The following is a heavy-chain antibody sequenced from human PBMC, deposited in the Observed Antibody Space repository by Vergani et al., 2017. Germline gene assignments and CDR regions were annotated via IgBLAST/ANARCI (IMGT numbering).Heavy chain of an antibody. D-gene: IGHD6-13*01. CDR3: ARSPARGSSMWYSWFDP. V-gene: IGHV1-2*04. CDR1: GYTFTGYY. J-gene: IGHJ5*02. CDR2: INPNSGGT. Sequence: QVQLVQSGAEVKKPGASVKVSCKASGYTFTGYYMHWVRQAPGQGLEWMGWINPNSGGTNYAQKFQGWVTMTRDTSISTAYMELSRLRSDDTAVYYCARSPARGSSMWYSWFDPWGQGTLVTVSS.